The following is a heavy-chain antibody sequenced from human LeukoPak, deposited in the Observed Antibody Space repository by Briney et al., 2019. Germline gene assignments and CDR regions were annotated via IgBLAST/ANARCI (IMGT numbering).Heavy chain of an antibody. CDR1: GFTFSSYA. CDR3: ARVYYGSGSLYYYYYYMDV. D-gene: IGHD3-10*01. J-gene: IGHJ6*03. Sequence: GGSLRLSCAASGFTFSSYAMSWVRQAPGKGLEWVSAISGSGGSTYYADSVKGRFTISRDNSKNTLYLQMNSLRPEDTAVYYCARVYYGSGSLYYYYYYMDVWGKGTTVTISS. V-gene: IGHV3-23*01. CDR2: ISGSGGST.